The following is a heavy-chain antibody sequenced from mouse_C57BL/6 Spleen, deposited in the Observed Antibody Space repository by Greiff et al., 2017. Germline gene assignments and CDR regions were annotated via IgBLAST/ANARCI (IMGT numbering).Heavy chain of an antibody. CDR3: ARGDVLDYAMDY. D-gene: IGHD2-10*02. J-gene: IGHJ4*01. CDR1: GYTFTSYW. V-gene: IGHV1-64*01. CDR2: IHPNSGST. Sequence: VQLQQPGAELVKPGASVKLSCKASGYTFTSYWMHWVKQRPGQGLEWIGMIHPNSGSTNYNEKFKSKATLTVDKSSSTAYMQLSSLTSEDSAVYYCARGDVLDYAMDYWGQGTSVTVSS.